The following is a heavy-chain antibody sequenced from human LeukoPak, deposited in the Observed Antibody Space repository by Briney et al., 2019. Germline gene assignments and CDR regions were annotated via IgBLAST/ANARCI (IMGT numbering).Heavy chain of an antibody. V-gene: IGHV3-23*01. D-gene: IGHD6-13*01. CDR3: AKCPGAAAGTWYYYYYYMDV. J-gene: IGHJ6*03. CDR2: IRGSGGGT. Sequence: GGSLRLSCAASGFTFSSYAMSWVRQAPGKGLEWVSAIRGSGGGTKYGDSVKGRFTISRDNSKNTLYLQMNSLRAEDTAVYYCAKCPGAAAGTWYYYYYYMDVWGKGTTVTVSS. CDR1: GFTFSSYA.